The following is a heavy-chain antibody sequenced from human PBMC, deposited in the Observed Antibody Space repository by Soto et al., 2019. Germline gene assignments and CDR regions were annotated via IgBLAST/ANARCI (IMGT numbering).Heavy chain of an antibody. CDR2: ICHSGST. CDR3: AREGWGSTMVRGSRFDP. D-gene: IGHD3-10*01. V-gene: IGHV4-31*03. J-gene: IGHJ5*02. Sequence: LSLTCTVSGGSISSSAYYWSWIRQHPGKGLEWIGYICHSGSTNYNPSLKSRVTISVDTSKNQFSLNLSSVTAADTAVYYCAREGWGSTMVRGSRFDPWGQGTLVTVS. CDR1: GGSISSSAYY.